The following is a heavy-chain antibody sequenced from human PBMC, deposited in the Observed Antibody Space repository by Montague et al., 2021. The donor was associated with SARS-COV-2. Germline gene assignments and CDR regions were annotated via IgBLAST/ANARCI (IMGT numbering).Heavy chain of an antibody. J-gene: IGHJ4*02. CDR1: GGSFSGYY. D-gene: IGHD6-19*01. CDR2: INHSGST. CDR3: ARGSRQWLVRPPHYYYFDY. V-gene: IGHV4-34*01. Sequence: SETRSLTCAVYGGSFSGYYWSWIRQPPGKGLEWIGEINHSGSTNYNPSLKSRVTISVDTSKNQFSPKLSSVAAADTAVYYCARGSRQWLVRPPHYYYFDYWGQGTMVTVSS.